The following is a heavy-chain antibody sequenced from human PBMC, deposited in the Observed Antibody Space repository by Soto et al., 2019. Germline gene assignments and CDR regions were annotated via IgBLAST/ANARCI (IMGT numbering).Heavy chain of an antibody. CDR3: ASQGTPYGMDV. CDR1: GDSISSINW. CDR2: IYHSGTS. J-gene: IGHJ6*02. V-gene: IGHV4-4*02. D-gene: IGHD3-10*01. Sequence: QAQLQQSGPGLAKPSGTLSLTCAVSGDSISSINWWNWVRQPPGKGLEWIGQIYHSGTSNYNPSLKSRVTLSVDKAKNQFSLRLTSVTAADTAIYYCASQGTPYGMDVWGQGTTVTVSS.